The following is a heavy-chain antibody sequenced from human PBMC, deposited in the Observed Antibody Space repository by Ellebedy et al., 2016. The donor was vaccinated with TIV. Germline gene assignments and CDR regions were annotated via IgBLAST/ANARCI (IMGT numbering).Heavy chain of an antibody. D-gene: IGHD7-27*01. CDR2: IDWNYDK. CDR1: GFSLDTSGVS. CDR3: VRIWGRSPPV. V-gene: IGHV2-70*13. J-gene: IGHJ4*02. Sequence: SGPTLVKPTQILTLTCTFSGFSLDTSGVSVSWIRQPPGKALESLALIDWNYDKFYTSSLKTRLIISKDTSKNQVALTMTNMDPTDTATYYCVRIWGRSPPVWGQGALVTVSS.